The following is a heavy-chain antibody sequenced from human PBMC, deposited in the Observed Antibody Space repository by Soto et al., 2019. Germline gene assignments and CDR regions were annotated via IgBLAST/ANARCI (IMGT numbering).Heavy chain of an antibody. J-gene: IGHJ6*02. CDR2: ISSSGSTI. CDR1: GFTFSSYE. CDR3: ARDGPEKSDVYCSGGSCYRLYYGMDV. V-gene: IGHV3-48*03. D-gene: IGHD2-15*01. Sequence: GGSLRLSCAASGFTFSSYEMNWVRQAPGKGLEWVSYISSSGSTIYYADSVKGRFTISRDNAKNSLYLQMNSLRAEDTAVYYCARDGPEKSDVYCSGGSCYRLYYGMDVWGQGTTVTVSS.